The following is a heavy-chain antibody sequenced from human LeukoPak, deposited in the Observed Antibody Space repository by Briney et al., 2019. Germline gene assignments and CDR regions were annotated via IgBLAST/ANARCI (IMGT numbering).Heavy chain of an antibody. CDR3: AKRHYYDSGGYSFDY. CDR2: IHYDGSNK. J-gene: IGHJ4*02. Sequence: RGSLRLSCAPSGFTFSTYGMHWVRQAPGKGLEWVAFIHYDGSNKYYADSVKGRFTISRDNSENTLYLQMNSLRTEDTAVYYCAKRHYYDSGGYSFDYWGQGTLVTVSS. CDR1: GFTFSTYG. V-gene: IGHV3-30*02. D-gene: IGHD3-22*01.